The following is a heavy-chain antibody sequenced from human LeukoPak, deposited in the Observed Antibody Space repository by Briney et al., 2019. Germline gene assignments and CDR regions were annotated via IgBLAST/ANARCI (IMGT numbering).Heavy chain of an antibody. CDR1: GGSISSGGYY. J-gene: IGHJ4*02. V-gene: IGHV4-31*03. CDR3: ARAPRSMREAVSHFDY. D-gene: IGHD1-26*01. Sequence: SQTLSLTCTVSGGSISSGGYYWSWIRQHPGKGLEWIGYIYYSGSTYYNPSLKSRVTISIDTSKNQFSLKLSSVTAADTAVYYCARAPRSMREAVSHFDYWGQGTLVTVSS. CDR2: IYYSGST.